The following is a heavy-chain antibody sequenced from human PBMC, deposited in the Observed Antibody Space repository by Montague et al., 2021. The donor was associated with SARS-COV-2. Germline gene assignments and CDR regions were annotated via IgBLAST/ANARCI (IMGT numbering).Heavy chain of an antibody. CDR3: ARRESMVRGVIITFSSPFDF. D-gene: IGHD3-10*01. V-gene: IGHV4-39*01. CDR2: NCYSRST. Sequence: SETLSLTCTVSGGSISSSSYYWGWIRPPPGKGLVWIGSNCYSRSTYYNPSLKSRITISVDKYKNPFSLKLVSATAADTAVYYCARRESMVRGVIITFSSPFDFWGQGTLVTVSS. CDR1: GGSISSSSYY. J-gene: IGHJ4*02.